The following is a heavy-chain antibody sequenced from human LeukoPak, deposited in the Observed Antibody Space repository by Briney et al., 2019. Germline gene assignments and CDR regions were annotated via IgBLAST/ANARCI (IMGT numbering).Heavy chain of an antibody. D-gene: IGHD1-26*01. CDR1: GGSFSGYY. J-gene: IGHJ5*02. CDR3: ARGGGRRSQKDWFDP. CDR2: INHSGST. V-gene: IGHV4-34*01. Sequence: PSETLSLTCAVYGGSFSGYYWSWIRQPPGKGLEWIGEINHSGSTNYNPSLKSRVTISVDTSKNQFSLKLSSVTAADTAVYYCARGGGRRSQKDWFDPWGQGTLVTVSS.